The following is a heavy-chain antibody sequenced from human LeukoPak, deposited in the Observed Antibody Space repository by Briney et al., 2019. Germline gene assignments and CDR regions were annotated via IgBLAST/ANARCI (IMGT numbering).Heavy chain of an antibody. CDR3: ARDQWEPHFDY. CDR1: GYRFSSYG. Sequence: ASVKVSCKTSGYRFSSYGISWVRQAPGQGLEWMGRISGYDGNAEYIQKFQGRVTMTTDTSTSTAHMEPRSLTSDDTAVYYCARDQWEPHFDYWGQGTLVIVSS. CDR2: ISGYDGNA. D-gene: IGHD1-26*01. J-gene: IGHJ4*02. V-gene: IGHV1-18*01.